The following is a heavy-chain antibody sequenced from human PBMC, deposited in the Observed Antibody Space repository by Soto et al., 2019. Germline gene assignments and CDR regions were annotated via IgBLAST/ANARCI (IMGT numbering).Heavy chain of an antibody. J-gene: IGHJ6*02. Sequence: PGESLKISCKGSGYSFTSYWISWVRQMPGKGLEWMGRIDPSDSYTNYSPSFQGHATISADKSISTAYLQWSSLKASDTAMYYCARRRVAAAGSTNYYYGMDVWGQGTTVTVSS. V-gene: IGHV5-10-1*01. CDR1: GYSFTSYW. CDR2: IDPSDSYT. D-gene: IGHD6-13*01. CDR3: ARRRVAAAGSTNYYYGMDV.